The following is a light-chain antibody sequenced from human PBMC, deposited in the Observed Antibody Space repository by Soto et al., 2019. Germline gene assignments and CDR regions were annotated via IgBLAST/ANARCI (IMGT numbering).Light chain of an antibody. V-gene: IGKV1-27*01. J-gene: IGKJ1*01. CDR2: AAS. CDR3: QKYNSASRT. Sequence: DIQMTQSPSSLSASVGDRVTITCRASQGISNYLAWYQQKPGKVPKLLIYAASTLRSGVPSRFSGSGSRTDFTLTIGSLQPEDVATYYCQKYNSASRTFGQGTKVEIK. CDR1: QGISNY.